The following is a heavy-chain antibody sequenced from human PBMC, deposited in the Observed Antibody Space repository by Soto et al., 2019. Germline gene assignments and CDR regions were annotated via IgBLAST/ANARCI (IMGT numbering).Heavy chain of an antibody. CDR3: AREYNFWSGTARFDP. CDR2: IYTSGST. Sequence: SETRARSWAVSGGYISSYCWSWIRQPAGKGLEWIGRIYTSGSTNYNPSLKSRVTMSVDTSKNQFSLKLSSVTAADTAVYYCAREYNFWSGTARFDPWGQGTLVTVSS. V-gene: IGHV4-4*07. J-gene: IGHJ5*02. CDR1: GGYISSYC. D-gene: IGHD3-3*01.